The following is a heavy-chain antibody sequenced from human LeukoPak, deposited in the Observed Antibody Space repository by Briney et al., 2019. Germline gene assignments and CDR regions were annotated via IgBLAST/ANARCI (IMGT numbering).Heavy chain of an antibody. CDR1: GYTFTGYY. J-gene: IGHJ4*02. Sequence: ASVKVSCKASGYTFTGYYMHWVRQAPGQGLEWMGWINPNSGGTNYAQKFQGRVTMTRDTSISTAYMELSRLRSDDTAVYYCARDPTRGTPPGYYFDYWGQGTLVTVSS. D-gene: IGHD1-26*01. CDR2: INPNSGGT. V-gene: IGHV1-2*02. CDR3: ARDPTRGTPPGYYFDY.